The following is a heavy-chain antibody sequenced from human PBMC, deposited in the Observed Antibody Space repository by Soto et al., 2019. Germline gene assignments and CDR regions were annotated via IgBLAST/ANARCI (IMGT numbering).Heavy chain of an antibody. V-gene: IGHV3-48*01. J-gene: IGHJ3*02. CDR2: ISSSSSTI. Sequence: KGLEWVSYISSSSSTIYYADSVKGRFTISRDNAKNSLYLQMNSLRAEDTAVYYCAREVAAAGYELGAFDIWGQGTMVTVSS. CDR3: AREVAAAGYELGAFDI. D-gene: IGHD6-13*01.